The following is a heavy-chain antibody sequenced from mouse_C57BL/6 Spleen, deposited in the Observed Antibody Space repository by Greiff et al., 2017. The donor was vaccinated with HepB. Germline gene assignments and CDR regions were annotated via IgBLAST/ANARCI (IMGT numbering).Heavy chain of an antibody. J-gene: IGHJ4*01. D-gene: IGHD2-3*01. CDR3: ARAGPSYEYAMDY. CDR2: INPSSGYT. V-gene: IGHV1-7*01. CDR1: GYTFTSYW. Sequence: QVQLQQSGAELAKPGASVKLSCKASGYTFTSYWMNWVKQRPGQGLEWIGYINPSSGYTNYNQKVKDKATLTADKSSSTAYMQLSSLTYEDSAVYYCARAGPSYEYAMDYWGQGTSVTVSS.